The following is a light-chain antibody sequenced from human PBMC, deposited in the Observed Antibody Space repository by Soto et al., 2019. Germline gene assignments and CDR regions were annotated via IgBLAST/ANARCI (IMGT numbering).Light chain of an antibody. CDR1: QSIDRD. CDR2: AAS. J-gene: IGKJ3*01. V-gene: IGKV1-39*01. Sequence: DIQVTQSPSSLSASVGDRVTITCRASQSIDRDLNWCQQKPGRAPKLLIFAASTLQRGVPARFSGSGSGTDFTLTISRLQPDDFGTYYCQQSYSRVFTFGPGTKVDF. CDR3: QQSYSRVFT.